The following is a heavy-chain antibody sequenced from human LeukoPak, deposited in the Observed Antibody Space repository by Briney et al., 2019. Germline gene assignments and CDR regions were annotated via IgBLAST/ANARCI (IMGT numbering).Heavy chain of an antibody. J-gene: IGHJ4*02. CDR3: ASSGYSYGYPIDY. V-gene: IGHV4-30-2*01. D-gene: IGHD5-18*01. CDR1: GGSISSGGYY. Sequence: SQTLSLTCTVSGGSISSGGYYWSWIRQPPGKGLEWIGYIYHSGSTYYNPSLKSRVTISVDRSKNQFSLKLSSVTAADTAVYYCASSGYSYGYPIDYWGQGTLVTVSS. CDR2: IYHSGST.